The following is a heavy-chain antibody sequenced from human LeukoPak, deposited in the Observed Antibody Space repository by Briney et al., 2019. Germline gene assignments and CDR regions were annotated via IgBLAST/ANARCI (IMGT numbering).Heavy chain of an antibody. D-gene: IGHD4-17*01. CDR3: ARRSTTPNVNWFDP. CDR1: GYTFSSYG. J-gene: IGHJ5*02. CDR2: ISANYGHT. V-gene: IGHV1-18*01. Sequence: GASVKVSCKASGYTFSSYGITWVRQAPGQGLEWMGWISANYGHTNYAQKFQGRVTMTTDTSTNTAYMELRSLRSDDTAVYYCARRSTTPNVNWFDPWGQGTLVTVSS.